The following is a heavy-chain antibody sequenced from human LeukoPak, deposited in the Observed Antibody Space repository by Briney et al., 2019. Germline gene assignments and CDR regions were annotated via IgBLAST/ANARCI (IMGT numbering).Heavy chain of an antibody. V-gene: IGHV3-11*04. D-gene: IGHD6-19*01. CDR2: ISGGGNDV. J-gene: IGHJ4*02. CDR1: GFAISDHY. CDR3: ATKEPSTSGWSY. Sequence: GGSLRLSCAASGFAISDHYMSCIRQAPGKGLVWVSYISGGGNDVYYGDSVKGRFSISRHTAKNSVYLQMSSLTAEDTGVYYYATKEPSTSGWSYWGQGTLVTVSS.